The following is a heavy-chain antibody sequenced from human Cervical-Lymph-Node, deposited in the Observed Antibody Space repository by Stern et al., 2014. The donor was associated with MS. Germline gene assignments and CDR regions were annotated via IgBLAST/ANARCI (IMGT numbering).Heavy chain of an antibody. CDR1: GFTVSSDY. V-gene: IGHV3-53*01. D-gene: IGHD2-21*02. J-gene: IGHJ4*02. CDR3: ARDPRDPLGLFY. CDR2: ISSDGTT. Sequence: EVQLVESGGGLIQPGGSLRLSCPASGFTVSSDYMNWVRQAPGKGLEWVVIISSDGTTYYADSVKGRFTISRDNSKNTLSLQMNSLRVEDTAVYYCARDPRDPLGLFYWGQGTLVTVSS.